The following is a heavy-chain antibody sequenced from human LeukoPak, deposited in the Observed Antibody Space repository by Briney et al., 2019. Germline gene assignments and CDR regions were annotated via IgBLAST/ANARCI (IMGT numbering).Heavy chain of an antibody. D-gene: IGHD3-22*01. CDR3: ARGAYYYDSTGYHDY. J-gene: IGHJ4*02. CDR2: ISSSGSII. V-gene: IGHV3-48*04. CDR1: GFSFTDYP. Sequence: GGSLRLSCATSGFSFTDYPMNWVRQARGKGLEWVSYISSSGSIIYYADSVKGRFTISRDNAKNSLYLQMNSLRAEDTAVYYCARGAYYYDSTGYHDYWGQGTLVTVSS.